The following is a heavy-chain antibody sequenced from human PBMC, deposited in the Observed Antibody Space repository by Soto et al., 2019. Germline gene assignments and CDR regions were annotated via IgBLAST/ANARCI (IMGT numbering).Heavy chain of an antibody. CDR3: ARAALGYYDILTGYYPSPFDY. D-gene: IGHD3-9*01. J-gene: IGHJ4*02. Sequence: SETLSLTCTVSGGSVSSGSYYWSWIRQPPGKGLEWIGYIYYTGSTNYNPSLKSRVTISVDTSKSQFSLRLSSVTAADTAVYFCARAALGYYDILTGYYPSPFDYWGQGTLVTVSS. V-gene: IGHV4-61*01. CDR1: GGSVSSGSYY. CDR2: IYYTGST.